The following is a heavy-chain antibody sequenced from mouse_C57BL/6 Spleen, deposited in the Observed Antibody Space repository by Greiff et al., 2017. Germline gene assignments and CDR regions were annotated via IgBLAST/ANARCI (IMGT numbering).Heavy chain of an antibody. J-gene: IGHJ2*01. V-gene: IGHV1-82*01. CDR3: ARGGGVSDY. CDR1: GYAFSSSW. Sequence: VKLMESGPELVKPGASVKISCKASGYAFSSSWMNWVKQRPGKGLEWIGRIYPGDGDTNYNGKFKGKATLTADKSSSTAYMQLSSLTSEDSAVYFCARGGGVSDYWGQGTTLTVSS. CDR2: IYPGDGDT.